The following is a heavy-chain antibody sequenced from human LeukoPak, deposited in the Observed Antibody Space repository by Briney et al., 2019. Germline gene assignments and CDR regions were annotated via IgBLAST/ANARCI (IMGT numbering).Heavy chain of an antibody. CDR1: GYSFTNYW. D-gene: IGHD3-22*01. Sequence: ESLKISCKGSGYSFTNYWIGWVRQMPGKGLEWMGIIYPGDSDIRNSPSFQGQVTISVDKSISTAYLQWSSLKASDSAMYYCMIADLYHSSGYYYSTWGQGTLVTVSS. CDR3: MIADLYHSSGYYYST. V-gene: IGHV5-51*01. CDR2: IYPGDSDI. J-gene: IGHJ4*02.